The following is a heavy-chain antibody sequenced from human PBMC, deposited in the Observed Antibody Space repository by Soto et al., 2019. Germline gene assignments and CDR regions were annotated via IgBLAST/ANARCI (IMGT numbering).Heavy chain of an antibody. V-gene: IGHV4-34*09. CDR1: GGSFSGYY. CDR3: AREAWIQLWLPFDY. CDR2: INHSGSN. J-gene: IGHJ4*02. D-gene: IGHD5-18*01. Sequence: TSETLSLTCAVYGGSFSGYYWSWIRQPPGKGLEWIGEINHSGSNYYNLSLKSRVTISVDTSKNQFSLKLSSVTAADTAVYYCAREAWIQLWLPFDYWGQGTLVTVSS.